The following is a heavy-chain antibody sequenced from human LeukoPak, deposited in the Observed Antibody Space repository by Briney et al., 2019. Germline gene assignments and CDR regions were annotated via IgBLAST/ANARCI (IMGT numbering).Heavy chain of an antibody. Sequence: SEALSLTCTVSGGSVSSGSYYWSWIRQPPGEALEWIGYIYYSGSTTYNPSLKSRVTISVDTSKNKFSLKLSSVTAADTAVYYCASSKTNGDSSGWYAWFDPWGQGTLVTVSS. J-gene: IGHJ5*02. V-gene: IGHV4-61*01. D-gene: IGHD6-19*01. CDR3: ASSKTNGDSSGWYAWFDP. CDR2: IYYSGST. CDR1: GGSVSSGSYY.